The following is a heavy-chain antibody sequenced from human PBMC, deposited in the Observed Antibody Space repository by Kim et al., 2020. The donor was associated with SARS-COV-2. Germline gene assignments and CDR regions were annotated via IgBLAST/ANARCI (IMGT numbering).Heavy chain of an antibody. CDR1: GYTFTSYG. Sequence: ASVKVSCKASGYTFTSYGISWVRQAPGQGLEWMGWISAYNGNTNYAQKLQGRVTMTTDTSTSTAYMELRSLRSDDTAVYYCARDFDYYDSSGYYSGLAWFDPWGQGTLVTVSS. J-gene: IGHJ5*02. D-gene: IGHD3-22*01. CDR2: ISAYNGNT. CDR3: ARDFDYYDSSGYYSGLAWFDP. V-gene: IGHV1-18*04.